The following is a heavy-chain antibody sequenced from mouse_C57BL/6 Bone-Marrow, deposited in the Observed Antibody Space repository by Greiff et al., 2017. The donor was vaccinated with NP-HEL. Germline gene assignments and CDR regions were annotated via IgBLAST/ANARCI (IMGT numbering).Heavy chain of an antibody. CDR2: IDPSDSET. D-gene: IGHD1-1*01. CDR3: ASGGSSLAWFAY. J-gene: IGHJ3*01. Sequence: QVQLQQPGAELVRPGSSVKLSCKASGYTFTSYWMHWVKQRPIQGLEWIGNIDPSDSETHYNQKFKDKATLTVDKSSSTAYMQLSSLTSEDSAVYYCASGGSSLAWFAYWGKGTLVTVSA. CDR1: GYTFTSYW. V-gene: IGHV1-52*01.